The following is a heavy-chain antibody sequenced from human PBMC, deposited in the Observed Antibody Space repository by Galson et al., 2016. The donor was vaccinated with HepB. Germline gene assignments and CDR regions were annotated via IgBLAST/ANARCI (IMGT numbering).Heavy chain of an antibody. CDR3: ARSILTGTPLNDY. Sequence: SLRLSCAAPGFTFSSYTMNWVRQAPGKGLEWVSSISGSGNSIYNADLVKGRFTISRDNAKNSLYLQMSSLRAEDTAMYYCARSILTGTPLNDYWGRESWSPSPQ. CDR2: ISGSGNSI. CDR1: GFTFSSYT. V-gene: IGHV3-21*06. D-gene: IGHD3-9*01. J-gene: IGHJ4*02.